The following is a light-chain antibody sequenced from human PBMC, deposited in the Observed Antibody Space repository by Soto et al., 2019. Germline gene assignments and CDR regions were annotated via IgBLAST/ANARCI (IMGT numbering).Light chain of an antibody. CDR2: DTS. Sequence: EIVMTQSPATLSVSPGERATHSCRASQSVSIKLAWYQQKPGQAPRLIIYDTSTRATGIPARFSGSGSGTEFTLTISSLQSEDFALYYCPQRNNWPIPFAQGTRLAIK. CDR3: PQRNNWPIP. V-gene: IGKV3-15*01. CDR1: QSVSIK. J-gene: IGKJ5*01.